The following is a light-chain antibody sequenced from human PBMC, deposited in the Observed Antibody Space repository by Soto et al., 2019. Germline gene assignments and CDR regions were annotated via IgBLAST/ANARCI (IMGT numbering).Light chain of an antibody. CDR3: SSYTGGNPSYV. CDR1: SSDVGGYDY. V-gene: IGLV2-14*01. Sequence: QSVLTQPASVSGSPGQSITISCTGTSSDVGGYDYVSWYQQHPGKAPKLMIYEVTIRPSGVSDRFSGSKFGNTASLTVSGLQAEDEADYYCSSYTGGNPSYVFGTGTKVTVL. J-gene: IGLJ1*01. CDR2: EVT.